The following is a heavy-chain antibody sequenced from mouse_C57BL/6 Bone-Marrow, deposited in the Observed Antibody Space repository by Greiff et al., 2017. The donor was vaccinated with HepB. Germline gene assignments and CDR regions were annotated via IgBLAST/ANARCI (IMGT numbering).Heavy chain of an antibody. V-gene: IGHV1-81*01. Sequence: VMLVESGAELARPGASVKLSCKASGYTFTSYGISWVKQRTGQGLEWIGEIYPRSGNTYYNEKFKGKATLTADKSSSTAYMELRSLTSEDSAVYFCARWGQLRLRDYWGQGTTLTVSS. CDR3: ARWGQLRLRDY. J-gene: IGHJ2*01. D-gene: IGHD3-2*02. CDR1: GYTFTSYG. CDR2: IYPRSGNT.